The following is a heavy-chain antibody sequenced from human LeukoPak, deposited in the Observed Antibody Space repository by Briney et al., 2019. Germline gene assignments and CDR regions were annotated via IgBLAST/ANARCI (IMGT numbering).Heavy chain of an antibody. D-gene: IGHD6-19*01. V-gene: IGHV3-23*01. Sequence: QTGGSLRLSCAASGFTFSDYTMAWVRQAPGKGLEWVSSIVASYPGTYYVDSVQGRFVVSRDNSKNTPYLQMNRLRPEDAAMYFCAKGKAAGLLDWFDPWGPGTLVTVSS. CDR1: GFTFSDYT. J-gene: IGHJ5*02. CDR3: AKGKAAGLLDWFDP. CDR2: IVASYPGT.